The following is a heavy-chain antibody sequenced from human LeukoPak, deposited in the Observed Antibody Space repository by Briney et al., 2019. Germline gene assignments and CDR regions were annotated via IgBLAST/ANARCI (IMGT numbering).Heavy chain of an antibody. J-gene: IGHJ4*02. CDR1: GFTFSSYS. V-gene: IGHV3-21*01. CDR2: ISSSSSYI. D-gene: IGHD2-2*01. CDR3: ARDPIFCSSTSCSHLYYFDY. Sequence: PGGSLRLSCAASGFTFSSYSMDWVRQAPGKGLKWVSSISSSSSYIYYADSVKGRFTISRDNAKNSLYLQMNSLRAEDTAVYYCARDPIFCSSTSCSHLYYFDYWGQGTLVTVSS.